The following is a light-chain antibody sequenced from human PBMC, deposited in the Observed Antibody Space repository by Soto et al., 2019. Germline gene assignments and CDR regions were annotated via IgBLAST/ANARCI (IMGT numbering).Light chain of an antibody. CDR1: QSVSSSY. J-gene: IGKJ3*01. V-gene: IGKV3-20*01. CDR2: GAS. Sequence: EIVLTQSPGTLSLSPGERATLSCRASQSVSSSYLAWYQQKPGQAPRLLIYGASSRATGIPDRFSGSGSGTDFTLTISRLEPEDFAVYYCQQYGSSPSFNLGPGTKVDIK. CDR3: QQYGSSPSFN.